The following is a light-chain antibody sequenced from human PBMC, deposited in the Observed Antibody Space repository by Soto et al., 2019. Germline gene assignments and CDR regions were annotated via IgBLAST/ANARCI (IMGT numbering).Light chain of an antibody. Sequence: DIQMTQSPASLSVSVGDRVTITCRASQSSNNYLNWYLQRPGQAPKLLIRAASTLQRGVPSRFSGSGSRTEFTLTSADLQPDDFGTYYCQQSLTMPITFGHGTRLDIK. V-gene: IGKV1-39*01. CDR2: AAS. J-gene: IGKJ5*01. CDR3: QQSLTMPIT. CDR1: QSSNNY.